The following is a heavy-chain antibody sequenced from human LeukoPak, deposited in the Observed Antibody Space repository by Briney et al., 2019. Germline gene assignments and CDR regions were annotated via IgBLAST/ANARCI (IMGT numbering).Heavy chain of an antibody. D-gene: IGHD5-12*01. V-gene: IGHV3-21*01. J-gene: IGHJ4*02. CDR1: GFTFSSYS. Sequence: GGSLRLSCAASGFTFSSYSMNWVRQAPGKGLEWVSSISSSSSYVYYADSVKGRFTISRDNAKNSLYLQMNSLRAEDTAVYYCARAERGYRGYNILWGQGTLVTVSS. CDR3: ARAERGYRGYNIL. CDR2: ISSSSSYV.